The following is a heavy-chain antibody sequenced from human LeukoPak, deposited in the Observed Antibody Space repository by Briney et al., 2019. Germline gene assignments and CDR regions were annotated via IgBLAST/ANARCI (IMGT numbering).Heavy chain of an antibody. V-gene: IGHV1-69*01. CDR2: IIPIFGTA. D-gene: IGHD3-3*01. CDR3: GRGLRYGVWSGYGFDY. CDR1: GGTFSSYA. Sequence: GSSVKVSCKASGGTFSSYAISWVRQAPGQGLEWMGGIIPIFGTANYAQKLQGRVTITADESTRTVYMELSSLGSEDTAVYYCGRGLRYGVWSGYGFDYWGQGTLVTVSS. J-gene: IGHJ4*02.